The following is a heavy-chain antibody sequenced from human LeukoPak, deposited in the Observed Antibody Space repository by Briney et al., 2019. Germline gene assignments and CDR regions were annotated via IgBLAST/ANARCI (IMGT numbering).Heavy chain of an antibody. V-gene: IGHV3-23*01. Sequence: GGSLRLSCAASGFTFSSYSMNWVRQAPGKGLEWVSAISGSGGSTYYADSVKGRFTISRDNSKNTLYLQMNSLRAEDTAVYYCAKEYYDYVWGSYPQHFDYWGQGTLVTVSS. D-gene: IGHD3-16*02. J-gene: IGHJ4*02. CDR3: AKEYYDYVWGSYPQHFDY. CDR2: ISGSGGST. CDR1: GFTFSSYS.